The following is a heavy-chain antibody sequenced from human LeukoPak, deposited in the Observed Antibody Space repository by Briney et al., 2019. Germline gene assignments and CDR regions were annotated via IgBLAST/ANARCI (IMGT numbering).Heavy chain of an antibody. CDR1: GFTFSSYA. CDR2: ISGSGGGT. D-gene: IGHD6-13*01. Sequence: GGSLRLSCAASGFTFSSYAMSWVRQAPGKGLEWVSAISGSGGGTYYADSVKGRFTISRDDSKNTLYLHMNSLRAEDTALYYCAKATRPIDSSSWYVDFDYWGQGTLVTVSS. CDR3: AKATRPIDSSSWYVDFDY. V-gene: IGHV3-23*01. J-gene: IGHJ4*02.